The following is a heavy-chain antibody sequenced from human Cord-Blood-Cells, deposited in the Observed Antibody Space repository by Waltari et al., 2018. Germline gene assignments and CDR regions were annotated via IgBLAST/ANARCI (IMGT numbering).Heavy chain of an antibody. CDR2: IYSGGSA. Sequence: EVQLVETGGGLIQPGGSLRLSCAASGFTVSSNYVSWVRQAQGKGVWWVSVIYSGGSADDADSGKGRFTISRDNAKNTLYLQMNSLRAEDTAVYYCARDPTGYDAFDIWGQGTMVTV. V-gene: IGHV3-53*02. CDR3: ARDPTGYDAFDI. J-gene: IGHJ3*02. CDR1: GFTVSSNY. D-gene: IGHD3-9*01.